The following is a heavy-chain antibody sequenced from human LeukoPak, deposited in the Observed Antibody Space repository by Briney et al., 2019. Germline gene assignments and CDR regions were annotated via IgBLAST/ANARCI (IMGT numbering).Heavy chain of an antibody. CDR1: DGSINSDF. Sequence: SETLSLTCTASDGSINSDFRTWIRQPPGKGLEWIGYIRYSGRTSYNPSLKSRVTISIDTSKNLFSLKLRSVTTADTAIYYCARIPDVSGWPFDYWGQGTLVTVSS. D-gene: IGHD6-19*01. J-gene: IGHJ4*02. CDR2: IRYSGRT. V-gene: IGHV4-59*01. CDR3: ARIPDVSGWPFDY.